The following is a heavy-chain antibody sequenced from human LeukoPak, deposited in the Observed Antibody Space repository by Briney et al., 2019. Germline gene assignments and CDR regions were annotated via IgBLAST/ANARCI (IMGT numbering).Heavy chain of an antibody. CDR1: GFTFSSYG. V-gene: IGHV3-30*18. CDR3: AKDLMDYYGPHWFDP. Sequence: PGGSLRLSCAASGFTFSSYGMHWARQAPGKGLEWVAVISYDGSNKYYADSVKGRFTISRDNSKNTLYLQMNSLRAEDTAVYYCAKDLMDYYGPHWFDPWGQGALVTVSS. CDR2: ISYDGSNK. D-gene: IGHD3-10*01. J-gene: IGHJ5*02.